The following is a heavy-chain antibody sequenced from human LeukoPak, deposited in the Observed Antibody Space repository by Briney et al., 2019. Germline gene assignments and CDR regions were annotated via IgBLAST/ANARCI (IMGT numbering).Heavy chain of an antibody. CDR3: ARVSGSVPADSYYYGMDV. CDR2: INAGNGNT. CDR1: GYTFTSYT. V-gene: IGHV1-3*01. J-gene: IGHJ6*02. D-gene: IGHD2-2*01. Sequence: GASVKVSCKAPGYTFTSYTMHWVRQAPGQRLEWMGWINAGNGNTKYSQKFQGRVTITRDTSASTAYMELSSLRSEDTAVYYCARVSGSVPADSYYYGMDVWGQGTTVTVSS.